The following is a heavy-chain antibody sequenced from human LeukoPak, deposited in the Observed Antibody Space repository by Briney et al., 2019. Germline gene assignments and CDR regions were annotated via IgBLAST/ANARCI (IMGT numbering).Heavy chain of an antibody. Sequence: ASVKVSCKASGGTFSSYAISWVRQAPGQGLEWMGGIIPIFGTANYAQKFQGRVTITADESTSTAYMELSSLRSEDTAVYYCARDSPYCGGDCYGSGAFDIWGQGTMVTVSS. J-gene: IGHJ3*02. CDR2: IIPIFGTA. CDR3: ARDSPYCGGDCYGSGAFDI. V-gene: IGHV1-69*13. D-gene: IGHD2-21*01. CDR1: GGTFSSYA.